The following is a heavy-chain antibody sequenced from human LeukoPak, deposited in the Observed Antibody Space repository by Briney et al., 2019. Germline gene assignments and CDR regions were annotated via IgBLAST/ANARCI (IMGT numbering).Heavy chain of an antibody. CDR1: GFAVSSYA. Sequence: PGGSLRLSCAASGFAVSSYAMNWVRQAPGKGLEWVSGISGSGHSTYHADSVKGRFTISRDNSKNTLYLLMNSLRAEDTAVYYCAKAQYYHSDGYYSDGYYFDYWGQGTLVTVSS. J-gene: IGHJ4*02. CDR2: ISGSGHST. V-gene: IGHV3-23*01. CDR3: AKAQYYHSDGYYSDGYYFDY. D-gene: IGHD3-22*01.